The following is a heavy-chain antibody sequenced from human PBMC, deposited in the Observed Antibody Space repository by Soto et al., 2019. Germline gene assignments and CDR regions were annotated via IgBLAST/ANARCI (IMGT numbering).Heavy chain of an antibody. CDR2: INAGNGNT. V-gene: IGHV1-3*01. CDR3: ARDLNTYSSSWGNWFDP. D-gene: IGHD6-13*01. CDR1: GYTFTSYA. Sequence: ASVKVSCKASGYTFTSYAMHWVRQAPGQRLEWMGWINAGNGNTKYPQKFQGRVTITRDTSASTAYMELSSLRSEDTAVYYCARDLNTYSSSWGNWFDPWGQGTLVTVSS. J-gene: IGHJ5*02.